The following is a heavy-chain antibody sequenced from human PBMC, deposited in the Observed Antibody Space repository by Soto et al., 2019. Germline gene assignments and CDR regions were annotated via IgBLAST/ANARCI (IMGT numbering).Heavy chain of an antibody. D-gene: IGHD3-22*01. CDR2: IYYSGST. CDR1: GGSISSGGDY. V-gene: IGHV4-31*03. Sequence: QVQLQESGPGLVKPSHTLSLTCTVSGGSISSGGDYWSWLRQHPQKGLQRIGYIYYSGSTSYTPSLKSRVTISVDTSKNQFSLKLSSVTAADTAVYYCARDVGYYYDSSGYYPGAFDYWGQGTLVTVSS. CDR3: ARDVGYYYDSSGYYPGAFDY. J-gene: IGHJ4*02.